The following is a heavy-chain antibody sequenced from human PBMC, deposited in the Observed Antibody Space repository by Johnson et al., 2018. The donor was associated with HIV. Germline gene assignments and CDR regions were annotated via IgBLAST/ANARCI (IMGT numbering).Heavy chain of an antibody. CDR3: ARGRKGYCSGGSCFPHDVFDM. Sequence: VQLVESGGGLVKPGGSLRLSCAASEFTFRDYYMSWIRQAPGKGLEWISYISTTGSTIYYAGSVKGRFTISRDNARNSLSLEMNSLSAEDTAVYYCARGRKGYCSGGSCFPHDVFDMWGQGTMVTVSS. V-gene: IGHV3-11*04. CDR2: ISTTGSTI. CDR1: EFTFRDYY. J-gene: IGHJ3*02. D-gene: IGHD2-15*01.